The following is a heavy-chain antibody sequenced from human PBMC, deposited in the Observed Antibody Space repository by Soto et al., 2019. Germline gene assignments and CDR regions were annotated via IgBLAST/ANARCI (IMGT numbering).Heavy chain of an antibody. CDR1: GGTFSSYA. Sequence: GASVKVSCKASGGTFSSYAISWVRQAPGQGLEWMGGIIPIFGIANYAQKFQGRVTITADESTSTAYMELSSLRSEDTAVYYCVGGNYNYYYYYGMDVWGQGTTVTVSS. D-gene: IGHD2-21*02. V-gene: IGHV1-69*13. J-gene: IGHJ6*02. CDR3: VGGNYNYYYYYGMDV. CDR2: IIPIFGIA.